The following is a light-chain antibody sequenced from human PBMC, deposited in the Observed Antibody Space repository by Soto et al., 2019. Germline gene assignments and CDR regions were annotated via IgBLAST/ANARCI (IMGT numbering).Light chain of an antibody. V-gene: IGKV3D-15*01. J-gene: IGKJ5*01. CDR1: QSVSSN. CDR2: GAS. Sequence: EVVMTQSPATLSVSPGERATLSCRASQSVSSNLAWYQQKPGQAPRLFIYGASTRATGIPARFSGSGSGTEFTLTISSLQSEDFAVYYCQQYNNWPAITFGQGTRLETK. CDR3: QQYNNWPAIT.